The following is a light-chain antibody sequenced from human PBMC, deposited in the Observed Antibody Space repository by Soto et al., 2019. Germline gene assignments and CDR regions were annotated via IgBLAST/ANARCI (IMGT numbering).Light chain of an antibody. J-gene: IGLJ3*02. CDR1: SSNIGANYG. Sequence: QSVLTQPPSVSGAPGQRVTISCTGSSSNIGANYGVHWYHQLPGTAPKLLIYGNNNRPSGVPDRFSGSKSGTSASLAITGLHAEDEADYYCQSYDSSLSGSVFGGGTKLTVL. V-gene: IGLV1-40*01. CDR3: QSYDSSLSGSV. CDR2: GNN.